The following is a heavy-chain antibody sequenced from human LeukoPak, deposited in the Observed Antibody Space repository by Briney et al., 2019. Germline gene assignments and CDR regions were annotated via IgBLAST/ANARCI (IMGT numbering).Heavy chain of an antibody. J-gene: IGHJ5*02. Sequence: GSSVTVSFMVCGYTLPQLFLHWVRQAPGKGREGVGGFDLEDGETINAQRLQGRVTMTEDTSTDTAYMELSSLRSEDTAVYYCATGLGWAGQGNWFDPWGQGTLVTVSS. V-gene: IGHV1-24*01. CDR3: ATGLGWAGQGNWFDP. CDR2: FDLEDGET. D-gene: IGHD6-19*01. CDR1: GYTLPQLF.